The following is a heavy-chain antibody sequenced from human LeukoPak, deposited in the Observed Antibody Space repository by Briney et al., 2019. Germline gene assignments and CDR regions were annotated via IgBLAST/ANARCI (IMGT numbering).Heavy chain of an antibody. CDR2: ISSSSSYI. CDR1: GFTFSSYS. Sequence: PGGSLRLSCAASGFTFSSYSMNWVRQAPGKGLEWVSSISSSSSYIYYADSVKGRFTISRDNAKNSLYLQMSSLRAEDTAVYYCARALQLWLEVDYWGQGTLVTVSS. J-gene: IGHJ4*02. CDR3: ARALQLWLEVDY. D-gene: IGHD5-18*01. V-gene: IGHV3-21*01.